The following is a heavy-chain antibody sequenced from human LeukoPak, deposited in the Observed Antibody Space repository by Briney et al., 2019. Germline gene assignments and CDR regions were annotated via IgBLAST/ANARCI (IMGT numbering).Heavy chain of an antibody. CDR1: GFTVSSDY. V-gene: IGHV3-66*01. CDR3: ARALWDY. J-gene: IGHJ4*02. CDR2: VYSDGNT. Sequence: GGSLRLSCAASGFTVSSDYMSWVRQAPGKGLEWVSVVYSDGNTYYAASVKGRFTISRDNSKNTVYLRMNSLRADDTAVYYCARALWDYWGQGTLVTVSS. D-gene: IGHD3-16*01.